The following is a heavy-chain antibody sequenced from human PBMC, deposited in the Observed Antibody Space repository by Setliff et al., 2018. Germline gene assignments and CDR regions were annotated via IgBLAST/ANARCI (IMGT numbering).Heavy chain of an antibody. J-gene: IGHJ6*03. D-gene: IGHD1-26*01. CDR1: GYIFNTFG. V-gene: IGHV1-18*01. CDR2: ISPYNGDT. Sequence: ASVKVSCKASGYIFNTFGISWVRRAPGQGLEWIGWISPYNGDTKYAQKLQDRVTMTIDTSTSTAYVEVRSLRSDDTALYYCARSPPNRGVGQGHHMDVWGKGTSVTVSS. CDR3: ARSPPNRGVGQGHHMDV.